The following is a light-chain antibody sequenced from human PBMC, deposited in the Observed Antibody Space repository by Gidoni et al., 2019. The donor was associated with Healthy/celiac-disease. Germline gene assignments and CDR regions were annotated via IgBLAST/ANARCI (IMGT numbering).Light chain of an antibody. V-gene: IGLV1-47*01. CDR1: SSNIGSNY. CDR3: AAWDDSLSGQV. Sequence: GTPGQRVTISCSGSSSNIGSNYVYWYQQLPGTAPKLLIYRNNQRPSGVPDRFSGSKSGTSASLAISGLRSEDEADYYCAAWDDSLSGQVFGGGTKLPVX. J-gene: IGLJ2*01. CDR2: RNN.